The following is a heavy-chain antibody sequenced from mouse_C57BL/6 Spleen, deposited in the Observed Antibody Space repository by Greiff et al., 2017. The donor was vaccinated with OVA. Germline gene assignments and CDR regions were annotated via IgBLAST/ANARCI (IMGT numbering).Heavy chain of an antibody. CDR1: GFTFSDYY. D-gene: IGHD1-1*01. J-gene: IGHJ1*03. CDR2: INYDGSST. Sequence: EVHLVESEGGLVQPGSSMKLSCTASGFTFSDYYMAWVRQVPEKGLEWVANINYDGSSTYYLDSLKSRFIISRDNAKNILYLQMSSLKSEDTATYYCAREGYGSSLWYFDVWGTGTTVTVSS. CDR3: AREGYGSSLWYFDV. V-gene: IGHV5-16*01.